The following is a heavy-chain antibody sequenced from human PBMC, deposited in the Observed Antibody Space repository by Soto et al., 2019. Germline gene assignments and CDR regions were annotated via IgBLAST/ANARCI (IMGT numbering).Heavy chain of an antibody. CDR3: AREVSQGIGWNRPCWFDT. D-gene: IGHD6-19*01. J-gene: IGHJ5*02. CDR1: GGTFSSYA. CDR2: IIPIFGTA. V-gene: IGHV1-69*12. Sequence: QVQLVQSGAEVKKPGSSVKVSCKASGGTFSSYAISWVRQAPGQGLEWMGGIIPIFGTANYAQKFQGRVTITADESTSTDYMELSSLRSEDTAVYYWAREVSQGIGWNRPCWFDTWGQGTLVTVSS.